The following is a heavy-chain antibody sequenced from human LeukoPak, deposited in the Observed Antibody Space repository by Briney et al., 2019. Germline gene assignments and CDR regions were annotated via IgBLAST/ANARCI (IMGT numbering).Heavy chain of an antibody. V-gene: IGHV3-23*01. Sequence: QTGGSLRLSCAASGFTFSSYGMSWVRQAPGKGLEWVSAISGSGGSTYYADSVKGRFTISRDNSKNTLYLQMNSLRAEDTAVYYCAKGSGSYYSPLYYYYYYYMDVWGKGATVTVSS. D-gene: IGHD1-26*01. CDR3: AKGSGSYYSPLYYYYYYYMDV. J-gene: IGHJ6*03. CDR2: ISGSGGST. CDR1: GFTFSSYG.